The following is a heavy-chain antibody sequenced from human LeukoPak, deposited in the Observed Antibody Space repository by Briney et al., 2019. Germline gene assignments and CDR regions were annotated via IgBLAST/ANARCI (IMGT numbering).Heavy chain of an antibody. CDR1: GYSFTSYW. Sequence: GEALKISCKGSGYSFTSYWIGWVRPMTGKGLGWMGIIYPGESDTRYSPSFQGQVTISADKSISTAYLQWSSLKASDTAMYYCARRRYSYGYHDAFDIWGQGTMVTVSS. D-gene: IGHD5-18*01. CDR3: ARRRYSYGYHDAFDI. V-gene: IGHV5-51*01. J-gene: IGHJ3*02. CDR2: IYPGESDT.